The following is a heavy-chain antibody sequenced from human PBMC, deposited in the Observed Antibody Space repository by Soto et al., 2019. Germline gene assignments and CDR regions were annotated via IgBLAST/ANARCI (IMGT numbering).Heavy chain of an antibody. CDR1: GGTFSSYA. Sequence: QVQLVQSGAEVKKPGSSVKVSCKASGGTFSSYAISWVRQAPGQGLEWMGGSIPIFGTANYAQKFQGRVTITADESTSTAYMELSSLRSEDTAVYYCARVPPDYGDYYYYGMDVWGQGTTVTVSS. V-gene: IGHV1-69*01. CDR3: ARVPPDYGDYYYYGMDV. CDR2: SIPIFGTA. D-gene: IGHD4-17*01. J-gene: IGHJ6*02.